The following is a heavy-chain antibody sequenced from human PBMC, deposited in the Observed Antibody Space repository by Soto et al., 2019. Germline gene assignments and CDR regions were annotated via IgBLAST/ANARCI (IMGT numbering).Heavy chain of an antibody. Sequence: QVQLVQSGAEVKKPGSSVKVSCKASGGTFSSYTISWVRQAPGQGLEWMGRIIPILGIANYAQKFQGRVTITADKSTSTAYMELSSLRSEDTAVYYCARSFGGYSGYDSPTGGGYFDYWGQGTLVTVSS. J-gene: IGHJ4*02. D-gene: IGHD5-12*01. CDR3: ARSFGGYSGYDSPTGGGYFDY. CDR1: GGTFSSYT. CDR2: IIPILGIA. V-gene: IGHV1-69*02.